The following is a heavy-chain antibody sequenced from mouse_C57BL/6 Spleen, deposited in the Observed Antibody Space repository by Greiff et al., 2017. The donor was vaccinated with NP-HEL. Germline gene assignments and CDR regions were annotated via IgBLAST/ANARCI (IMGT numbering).Heavy chain of an antibody. V-gene: IGHV1-22*01. CDR3: AAYGYDEAWFAY. Sequence: EVQLQQSGPELVKPGASVKMSCKASGYTFTDYNMHWVQQSHGKSLEWIGYINPNNGGTSCNQKFKGKATLTVNKSSSTAYMELRSLTSEDSAVYYCAAYGYDEAWFAYWGQGTLVTVSA. J-gene: IGHJ3*01. D-gene: IGHD2-2*01. CDR2: INPNNGGT. CDR1: GYTFTDYN.